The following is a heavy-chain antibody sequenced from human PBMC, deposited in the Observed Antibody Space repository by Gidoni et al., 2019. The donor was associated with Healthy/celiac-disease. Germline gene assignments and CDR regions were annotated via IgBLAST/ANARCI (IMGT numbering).Heavy chain of an antibody. V-gene: IGHV3-21*01. Sequence: EVQLVESGGGLVKPGGSLRLSCAASGFPFSSYSMNWVRQAPGKGLEWVSSISSSSSYIYYADSVKGRFTISRDNAKNSLYLQMNSLRAEDTAVYYCARDSLEGTTVTPLGYWGQGTLVTVSS. J-gene: IGHJ4*02. CDR3: ARDSLEGTTVTPLGY. CDR1: GFPFSSYS. CDR2: ISSSSSYI. D-gene: IGHD4-17*01.